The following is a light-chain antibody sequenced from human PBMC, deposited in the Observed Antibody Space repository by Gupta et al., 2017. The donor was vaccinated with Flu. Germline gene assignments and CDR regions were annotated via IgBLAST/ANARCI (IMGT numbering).Light chain of an antibody. V-gene: IGKV2-30*01. CDR1: QSLVYSDGNIY. CDR2: QVS. Sequence: DVVMTQSPLSLPVTLGQPASISCRSSQSLVYSDGNIYLHWFQQRPGQSPRRLIYQVSHRESGVPDRFSGSGSGTDFTLKISRVEAEDVGVYYCMQGSRWPWAFGQGTXVEIK. J-gene: IGKJ1*01. CDR3: MQGSRWPWA.